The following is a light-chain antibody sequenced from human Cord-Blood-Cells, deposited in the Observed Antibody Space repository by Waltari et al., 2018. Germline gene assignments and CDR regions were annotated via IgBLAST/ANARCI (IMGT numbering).Light chain of an antibody. J-gene: IGLJ2*01. CDR2: EGN. CDR1: SSEVGSYNL. Sequence: QSALTQPAAVSGSPGQSITISCTGTSSEVGSYNLVSWYQQHPGKAPKLMIYEGNKRPSGVSNRFSGSKSGNTASLTISGLQAEDEADYYCCSYAGSSTYVVFGGGTKLTVL. CDR3: CSYAGSSTYVV. V-gene: IGLV2-23*01.